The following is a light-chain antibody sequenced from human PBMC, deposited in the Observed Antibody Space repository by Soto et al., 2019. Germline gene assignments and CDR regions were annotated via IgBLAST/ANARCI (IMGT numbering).Light chain of an antibody. J-gene: IGKJ4*01. CDR1: QGINNF. V-gene: IGKV1-16*02. Sequence: DIQMTQSPSSLSASVGDTVTITCRASQGINNFLAWFQQKPGKAPMSLIYAASSLQSGVPSKFSGSGSGTDFTLTISSLQPEDFATYYCQQYHSYPVTFGGGTKVEIK. CDR3: QQYHSYPVT. CDR2: AAS.